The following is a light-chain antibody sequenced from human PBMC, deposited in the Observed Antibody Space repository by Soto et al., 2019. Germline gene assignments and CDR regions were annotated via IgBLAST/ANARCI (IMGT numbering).Light chain of an antibody. CDR2: KAS. Sequence: DIQITQSPSTLSASVGDRVTLTCRASQSISSWVAWYQQKPGKGPKLLIYKASHLESGVPSRFSGSGSGTEFTLTISSLQPGDFATYYCQHYNTYPWTFGHGTKVDIK. V-gene: IGKV1-5*03. J-gene: IGKJ1*01. CDR3: QHYNTYPWT. CDR1: QSISSW.